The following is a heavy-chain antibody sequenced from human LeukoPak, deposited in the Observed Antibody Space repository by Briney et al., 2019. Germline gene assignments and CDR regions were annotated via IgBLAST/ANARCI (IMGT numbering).Heavy chain of an antibody. J-gene: IGHJ4*02. CDR1: GDSISNNCCY. D-gene: IGHD2/OR15-2a*01. CDR3: GRSYVFEYRQFDY. CDR2: IYYSGST. Sequence: SETLSLTCTVSGDSISNNCCYWVWIRQPPGKGLEWLGSIYYSGSTYYNPSLKSRVSISVETSKNQFSLNLYSVTAADTAVFYWGRSYVFEYRQFDYWGQGTLVTVSS. V-gene: IGHV4-39*01.